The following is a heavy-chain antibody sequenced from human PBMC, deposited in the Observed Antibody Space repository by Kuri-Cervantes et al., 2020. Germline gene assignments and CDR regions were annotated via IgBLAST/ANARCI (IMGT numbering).Heavy chain of an antibody. J-gene: IGHJ6*02. CDR2: ISSSSSYI. CDR3: AKDFSEDYGSGAYYYYYGMDV. CDR1: GFTFSSYG. D-gene: IGHD3-10*01. V-gene: IGHV3-21*01. Sequence: GGSLRLSCAASGFTFSSYGMHWVRQAPGKGLEWVSSISSSSSYIYYADSVKGRLTISRDNSKNTLYLQMNSLRAEDTAVYYCAKDFSEDYGSGAYYYYYGMDVWGQGTTVTVSS.